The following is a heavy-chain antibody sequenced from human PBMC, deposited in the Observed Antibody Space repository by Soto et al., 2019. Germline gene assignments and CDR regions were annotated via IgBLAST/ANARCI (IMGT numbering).Heavy chain of an antibody. J-gene: IGHJ6*02. CDR3: ARVTGTPYYYAMDV. Sequence: QVQLQESGPGLVKPSATLSLTCAVSGGSISSSNWWSWVRQPPEKGLEWIGEISHSGSTNYNPSLXXXVXXSIDKSKNQFSLKLSSVTAADTAVFYCARVTGTPYYYAMDVWGQGTTVTVSS. D-gene: IGHD1-1*01. V-gene: IGHV4-4*02. CDR2: ISHSGST. CDR1: GGSISSSNW.